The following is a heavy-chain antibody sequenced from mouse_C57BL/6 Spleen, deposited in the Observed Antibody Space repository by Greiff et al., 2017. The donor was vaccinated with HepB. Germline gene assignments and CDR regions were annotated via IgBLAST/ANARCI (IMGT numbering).Heavy chain of an antibody. Sequence: EVKLVESGGGLVKPGGSLKLSCAASGFTFSDYGMHWVRQAPEKGLEWVAYISSGSSTIYYADTVKGRFTISRDNAKNTLFLQMTSLRSEDTAMYYCAIDGCPHYYAMDYWGQGTSVTVSS. V-gene: IGHV5-17*01. J-gene: IGHJ4*01. CDR2: ISSGSSTI. CDR3: AIDGCPHYYAMDY. CDR1: GFTFSDYG. D-gene: IGHD2-3*01.